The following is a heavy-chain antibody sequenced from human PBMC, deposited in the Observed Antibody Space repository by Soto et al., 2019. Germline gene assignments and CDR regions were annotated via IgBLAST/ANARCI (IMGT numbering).Heavy chain of an antibody. CDR3: ARGPSAHDHRVDY. CDR1: GGSFSGYY. V-gene: IGHV4-34*01. CDR2: INHSGST. Sequence: SQTLSLTCAVYGGSFSGYYWSWIRQPPGKGLEWIGEINHSGSTNYNPSLKSRVTISVDTSKNQFSLKLSSVTAADTAVYYCARGPSAHDHRVDYWGQGTLVTVSS. D-gene: IGHD5-12*01. J-gene: IGHJ4*02.